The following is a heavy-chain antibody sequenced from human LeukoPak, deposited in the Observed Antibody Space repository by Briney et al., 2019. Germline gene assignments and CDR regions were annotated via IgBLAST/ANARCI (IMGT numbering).Heavy chain of an antibody. CDR1: GYTFTGYY. CDR3: ACVLVGEHKGYAFDI. D-gene: IGHD3-10*01. J-gene: IGHJ3*02. V-gene: IGHV1-2*02. CDR2: INPNSGGT. Sequence: GASVKVSCKASGYTFTGYYMHWVRQAPGQGLEWMGWINPNSGGTNYAQKFQGRVTMTRDTSISTACMELSRLRSDDTAVYYCACVLVGEHKGYAFDIWGQGTMVTVSS.